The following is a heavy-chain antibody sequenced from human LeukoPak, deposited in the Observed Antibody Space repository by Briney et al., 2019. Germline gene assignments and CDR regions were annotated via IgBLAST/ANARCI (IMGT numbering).Heavy chain of an antibody. D-gene: IGHD2-15*01. V-gene: IGHV3-11*04. J-gene: IGHJ4*02. Sequence: PGGSLRLSCAASGFTFSDYYMSWIRQAPGKGLEWVSYISSSGSTIYYADSVKGRFTISRDNAKSSLYLQMNSLRAEDTAVYYCASYCSGGSCYVGGGDYWGQGTLVTVSS. CDR1: GFTFSDYY. CDR2: ISSSGSTI. CDR3: ASYCSGGSCYVGGGDY.